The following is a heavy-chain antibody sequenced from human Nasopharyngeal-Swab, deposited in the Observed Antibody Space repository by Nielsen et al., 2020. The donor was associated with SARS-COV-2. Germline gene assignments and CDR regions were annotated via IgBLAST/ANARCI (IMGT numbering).Heavy chain of an antibody. J-gene: IGHJ4*02. V-gene: IGHV3-30*04. CDR2: ISYDGSNK. Sequence: GESLKISCAASGFTFSSYAMHWVRQAPGKGLEWVAVISYDGSNKYYADSVKGRFTISRDNSKNTLYLQMNSLRAEDTAVYYCARARGSGFDYWGQGTLVTVSS. CDR3: ARARGSGFDY. D-gene: IGHD6-19*01. CDR1: GFTFSSYA.